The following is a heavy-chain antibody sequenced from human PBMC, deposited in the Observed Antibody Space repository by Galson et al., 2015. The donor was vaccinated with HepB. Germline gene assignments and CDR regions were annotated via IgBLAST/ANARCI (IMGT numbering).Heavy chain of an antibody. J-gene: IGHJ4*02. V-gene: IGHV4-4*02. CDR3: ARDWGEGFDF. CDR1: GDSISSTNW. CDR2: IYHSGST. D-gene: IGHD3-16*01. Sequence: SETLSLTCTVSGDSISSTNWWSWVRQPPGKGLEWIGEIYHSGSTNYNPSLKSRVTISMDKSENQFSLNLRSVTAADTAVYYCARDWGEGFDFWGQGTLVTVSS.